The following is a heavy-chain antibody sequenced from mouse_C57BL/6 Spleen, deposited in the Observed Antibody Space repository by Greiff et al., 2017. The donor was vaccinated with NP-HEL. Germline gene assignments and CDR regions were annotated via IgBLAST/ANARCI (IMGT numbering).Heavy chain of an antibody. V-gene: IGHV3-6*01. Sequence: VQLQQSGPGLVKPSQSLSLTCSVTGYSITSGYYWNWIRQFPGNKLEWMGYISYDGSNNYNPSLKNRISITRDTSKNQFFLKLNSVTTEDTATYYCARRSSSSWYFDVWGTGTTVTVSS. CDR3: ARRSSSSWYFDV. CDR2: ISYDGSN. CDR1: GYSITSGYY. D-gene: IGHD1-1*01. J-gene: IGHJ1*03.